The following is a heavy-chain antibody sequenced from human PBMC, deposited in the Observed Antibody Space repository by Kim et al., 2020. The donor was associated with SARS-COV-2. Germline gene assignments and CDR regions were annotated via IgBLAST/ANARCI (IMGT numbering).Heavy chain of an antibody. J-gene: IGHJ3*02. CDR3: ARSYSGPFDI. CDR2: VSYSGTT. D-gene: IGHD3-10*01. Sequence: AETLSLTCTVSGGSGSDSNYYWSWIRQSPGKGLEWIGTVSYSGTTYSNPSLKRRVTMSVDTSKNQFSLRLSSATAADTAVYYCARSYSGPFDIWGQGTMVTVSS. CDR1: GGSGSDSNYY. V-gene: IGHV4-39*01.